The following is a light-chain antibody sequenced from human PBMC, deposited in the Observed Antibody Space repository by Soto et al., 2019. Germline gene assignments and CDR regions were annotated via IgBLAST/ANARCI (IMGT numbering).Light chain of an antibody. CDR3: QQRSNWPLT. V-gene: IGKV3-11*01. CDR1: QSVSSY. Sequence: EIVLTQSPATLSLSPGERATLSCRASQSVSSYLAWDQQKPGQAPRLLIYDASNRATGIPARFSGSGSGTDFTLTISSLEPEEFAVYYCQQRSNWPLTFGGGTKVEIK. J-gene: IGKJ4*01. CDR2: DAS.